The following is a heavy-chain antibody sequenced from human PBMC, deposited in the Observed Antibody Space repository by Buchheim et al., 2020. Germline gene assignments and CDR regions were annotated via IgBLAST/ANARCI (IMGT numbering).Heavy chain of an antibody. CDR2: IYHSGST. Sequence: QVQLQESGPGLVKPSGTLSLTCAVSGGSISSSNWWSWVRQPPGKGLEWIGEIYHSGSTNYNPYLKSRVTISVDKSKNQFSLKLSSVTAADTAVYYCARRVADNYYDSSGYWVNWFDPWGQGTL. D-gene: IGHD3-22*01. V-gene: IGHV4-4*02. J-gene: IGHJ5*02. CDR3: ARRVADNYYDSSGYWVNWFDP. CDR1: GGSISSSNW.